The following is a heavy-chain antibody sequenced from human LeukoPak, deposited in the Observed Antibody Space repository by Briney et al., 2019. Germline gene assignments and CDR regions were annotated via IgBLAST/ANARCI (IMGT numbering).Heavy chain of an antibody. D-gene: IGHD2-2*01. CDR1: GGSISSSSYY. Sequence: SETLSLTCTVSGGSISSSSYYWGWIRQPPGKGLEWIGSIYYSGSTYYNPSLKSRVTISVDTSKNQFSLKLSSVTAADTAVYYCAVGRGRYCSSTSCYFSIGYFDYWGQGTLVTVSS. J-gene: IGHJ4*02. CDR3: AVGRGRYCSSTSCYFSIGYFDY. V-gene: IGHV4-39*01. CDR2: IYYSGST.